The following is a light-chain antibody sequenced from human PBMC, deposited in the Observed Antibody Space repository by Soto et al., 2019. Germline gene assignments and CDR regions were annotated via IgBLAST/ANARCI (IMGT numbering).Light chain of an antibody. V-gene: IGKV3-11*01. CDR1: QSVSSY. CDR2: DAS. Sequence: EIVLTQSPATLSLSPGERATLSCRASQSVSSYLAWYQQKPGQAPRLLIYDASNRATGIPARFSGSGSGTDFTLTISSLEPEDVAGYYCQQRSNWPTVGQGTKVEIK. CDR3: QQRSNWPT. J-gene: IGKJ1*01.